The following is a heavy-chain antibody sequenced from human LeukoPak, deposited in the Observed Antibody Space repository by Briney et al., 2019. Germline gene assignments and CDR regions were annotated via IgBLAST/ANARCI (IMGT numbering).Heavy chain of an antibody. CDR2: ISYDGSNK. CDR1: GFTFSSYA. Sequence: PGRSLRLSCAASGFTFSSYAMHWVCQAPGKGLEWVAVISYDGSNKYYADSVKGRFTISRDNSKNTLYLQMNSLRAEDTAVYYCASQVDYWGQGTLVTVSS. V-gene: IGHV3-30-3*01. J-gene: IGHJ4*02. CDR3: ASQVDY.